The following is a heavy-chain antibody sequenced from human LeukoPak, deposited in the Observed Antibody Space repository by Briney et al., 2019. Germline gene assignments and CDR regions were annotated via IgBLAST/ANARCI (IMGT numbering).Heavy chain of an antibody. CDR1: GGSISSYY. CDR3: ARGFGYGRPYYFDY. J-gene: IGHJ4*02. CDR2: IYTSGTT. V-gene: IGHV4-4*07. D-gene: IGHD5-18*01. Sequence: PSETLSLTCTVSGGSISSYYWSWIRQPAGKGLEWIGRIYTSGTTNYNPSLKSRVTMSVDTSKNQFSLKLSSVTAADTAVYYCARGFGYGRPYYFDYWGQGTLVTVSS.